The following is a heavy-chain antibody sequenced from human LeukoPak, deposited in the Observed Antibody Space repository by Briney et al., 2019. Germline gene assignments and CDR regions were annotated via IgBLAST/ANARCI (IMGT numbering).Heavy chain of an antibody. CDR1: GFTFSSYG. D-gene: IGHD4-17*01. V-gene: IGHV3-48*01. CDR3: ARATVTTFLDYYYYGMDV. CDR2: ISSSSSTI. J-gene: IGHJ6*02. Sequence: PGRSLRLSCAASGFTFSSYGMHWVRQAPGKGLEWVSYISSSSSTIYYADSVKGRFTISRDNAKNSLYLQMNSLRAEDTAVYYCARATVTTFLDYYYYGMDVWGQGTTVTVSS.